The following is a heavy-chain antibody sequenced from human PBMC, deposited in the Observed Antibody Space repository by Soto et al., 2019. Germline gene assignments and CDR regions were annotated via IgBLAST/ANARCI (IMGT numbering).Heavy chain of an antibody. CDR1: GYSFTSYW. D-gene: IGHD3-22*01. J-gene: IGHJ6*02. V-gene: IGHV5-51*01. Sequence: GESLKISCKGSGYSFTSYWIGWVRQMPGKSLEWMGIIYPGDSDTRYSPSFQGQVTISADKSISTAYLQWSSLKASDTAMYYCARPGYYDSSGYLYGMDVWGQGTTVTVSS. CDR3: ARPGYYDSSGYLYGMDV. CDR2: IYPGDSDT.